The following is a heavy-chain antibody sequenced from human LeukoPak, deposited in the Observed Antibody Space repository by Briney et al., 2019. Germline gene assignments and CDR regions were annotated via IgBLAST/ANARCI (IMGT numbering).Heavy chain of an antibody. CDR2: IIPIFGTA. V-gene: IGHV1-69*13. Sequence: GASVKVSCKASGGTFSSYAISWVRQAPGQGLEWMGGIIPIFGTANYAQKFQGRVTITADESTSTAYMELSSLRSEDTAVYYCARGRNIVVVPAEPDAFDIWGQGTMVTVSS. D-gene: IGHD2-2*01. CDR1: GGTFSSYA. J-gene: IGHJ3*02. CDR3: ARGRNIVVVPAEPDAFDI.